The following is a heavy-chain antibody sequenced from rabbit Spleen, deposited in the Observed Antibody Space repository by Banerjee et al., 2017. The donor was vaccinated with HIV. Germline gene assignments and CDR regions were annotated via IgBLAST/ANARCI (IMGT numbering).Heavy chain of an antibody. J-gene: IGHJ4*01. CDR2: IYAGSSVST. CDR1: GLDFSSSDW. Sequence: QSLEESGGDLVKPGASLTLTCTASGLDFSSSDWIYWVRQAPGKGLECIACIYAGSSVSTYYANWAKGRFTISKTSSTTVTLQMTSLTVADTATYFCARGSATMTMVITGYYLNLWGPGTLVTVS. D-gene: IGHD2-1*01. CDR3: ARGSATMTMVITGYYLNL. V-gene: IGHV1S40*01.